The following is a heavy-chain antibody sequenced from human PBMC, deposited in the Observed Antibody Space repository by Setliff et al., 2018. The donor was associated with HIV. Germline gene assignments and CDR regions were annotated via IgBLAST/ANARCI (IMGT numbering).Heavy chain of an antibody. CDR3: ARASPHRYFFDY. CDR1: GFSFSDYY. V-gene: IGHV3-11*04. Sequence: SLRLSCAASGFSFSDYYMSWIRQAPGKGLEWVSYITSSGSTRYYADSVKGRFAISRDNAKNSLYLEMNSLRAEETAVYYCARASPHRYFFDYWGQGSLVTVSS. D-gene: IGHD1-20*01. J-gene: IGHJ4*02. CDR2: ITSSGSTR.